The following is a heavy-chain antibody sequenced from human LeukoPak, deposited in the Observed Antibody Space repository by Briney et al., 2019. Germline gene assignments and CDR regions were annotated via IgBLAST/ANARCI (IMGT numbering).Heavy chain of an antibody. V-gene: IGHV1-8*03. CDR1: GGTFSSYA. D-gene: IGHD2-15*01. CDR2: INPNSGNR. Sequence: PRASVKVSCKASGGTFSSYAISWVRQATGQGLEWMGWINPNSGNRGYAQKFQGRVTITRDTSISTAYMELSSLRSEDTAVYYCARVDGSPDYWGQGTLVTVSS. J-gene: IGHJ4*02. CDR3: ARVDGSPDY.